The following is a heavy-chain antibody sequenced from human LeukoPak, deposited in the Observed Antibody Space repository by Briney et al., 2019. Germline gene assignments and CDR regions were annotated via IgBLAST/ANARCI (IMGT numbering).Heavy chain of an antibody. CDR2: IKQDGSEK. V-gene: IGHV3-7*01. D-gene: IGHD3-22*01. J-gene: IGHJ4*02. Sequence: GGSLRLSCAASGFTFSKFAMSWVRQAPGKGLEWVANIKQDGSEKYYVDSVKGRFTISRDNAKNSLYLQMNSLRAEDTAVYYCASTYDSSGQPPAYWGQGTLVTVSS. CDR1: GFTFSKFA. CDR3: ASTYDSSGQPPAY.